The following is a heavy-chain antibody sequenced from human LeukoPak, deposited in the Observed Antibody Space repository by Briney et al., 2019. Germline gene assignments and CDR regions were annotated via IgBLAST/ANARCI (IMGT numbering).Heavy chain of an antibody. CDR3: AKAPPSLSSPDN. CDR2: ISGSGGST. Sequence: QPGESLRLSCVASGFTFSSYVLSWVRQAPGKGLEWVSAISGSGGSTYYADSVKGRFTISRDNSKNTLFLQINSLRAEDTAVYHCAKAPPSLSSPDNWGQGTLVTVSS. CDR1: GFTFSSYV. J-gene: IGHJ4*02. D-gene: IGHD2/OR15-2a*01. V-gene: IGHV3-23*01.